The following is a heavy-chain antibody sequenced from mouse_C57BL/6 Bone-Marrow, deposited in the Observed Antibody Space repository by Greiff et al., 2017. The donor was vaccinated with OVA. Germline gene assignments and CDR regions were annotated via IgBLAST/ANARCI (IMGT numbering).Heavy chain of an antibody. CDR2: INPYNGGT. CDR3: ARTPAYYSNYRVYYYAMDY. V-gene: IGHV1-19*01. Sequence: EVQLQQSGPVLVKPGASVKMSCKASGYTFTDYYMNWVKQSHGKSLEWIGVINPYNGGTSYNQKFKGKATLTVDKSSSTAYMELNSLTSEDSAVYYCARTPAYYSNYRVYYYAMDYWGQGTSVTVSS. J-gene: IGHJ4*01. CDR1: GYTFTDYY. D-gene: IGHD2-5*01.